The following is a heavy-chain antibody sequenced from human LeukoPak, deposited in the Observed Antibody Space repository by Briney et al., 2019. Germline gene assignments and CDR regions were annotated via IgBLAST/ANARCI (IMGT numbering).Heavy chain of an antibody. CDR1: GFTFSSYG. CDR3: AKDLLLWFGESISLDY. V-gene: IGHV3-23*01. Sequence: PGGTLRLSCAASGFTFSSYGMSWVRQAPGKGLEWVSAISGSGGSTYYADSVKGRFTISRDNSKNTPYLQMNSLRAEDTAVYYCAKDLLLWFGESISLDYWGQGTLVTVSS. J-gene: IGHJ4*02. CDR2: ISGSGGST. D-gene: IGHD3-10*01.